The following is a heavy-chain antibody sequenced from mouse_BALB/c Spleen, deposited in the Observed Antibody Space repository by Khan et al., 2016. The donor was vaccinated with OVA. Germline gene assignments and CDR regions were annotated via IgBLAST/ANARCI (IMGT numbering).Heavy chain of an antibody. CDR1: GFSLSTYG. Sequence: QVQLKQSGPGLVLPSQSLSITCTVSGFSLSTYGIHWIRQSQGKGLEWLGVIRSGGSTDYNGAFISRLNITKDNSKSQVFFKMNSLQADDTAIYYCARNSYMYDFTYWGQGTLVTVSA. CDR3: ARNSYMYDFTY. D-gene: IGHD2-14*01. J-gene: IGHJ3*01. V-gene: IGHV2-2*01. CDR2: IRSGGST.